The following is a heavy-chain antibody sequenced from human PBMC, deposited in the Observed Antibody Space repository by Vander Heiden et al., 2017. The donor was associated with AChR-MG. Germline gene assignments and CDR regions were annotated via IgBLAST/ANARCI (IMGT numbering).Heavy chain of an antibody. Sequence: EVQLVESGGGLVQPGGSLRLSGAVPGFPFGNFWMSWVRQAPGRGPEWVTNIKKDGSEKYYVDSVKGRFTISRDNAKNSLYLQMDSLRVEDTAVYYCARVSYTEVGNYWGQGTLVTVSS. D-gene: IGHD4-4*01. J-gene: IGHJ4*02. CDR2: IKKDGSEK. CDR3: ARVSYTEVGNY. V-gene: IGHV3-7*04. CDR1: GFPFGNFW.